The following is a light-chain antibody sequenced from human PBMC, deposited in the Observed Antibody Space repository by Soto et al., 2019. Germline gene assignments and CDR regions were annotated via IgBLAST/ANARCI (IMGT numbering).Light chain of an antibody. CDR3: MQALQTGVT. V-gene: IGKV2-28*01. Sequence: DIVMTQSPLSLPVTPGEPASISCRSSQSLLHSNGYNYLDWYLQKPGQSPQLLIYLGSNRASGVPDRFSGSGSGTDCTLQISRVEAEDVGVYYCMQALQTGVTFGPGTKVDIK. J-gene: IGKJ3*01. CDR1: QSLLHSNGYNY. CDR2: LGS.